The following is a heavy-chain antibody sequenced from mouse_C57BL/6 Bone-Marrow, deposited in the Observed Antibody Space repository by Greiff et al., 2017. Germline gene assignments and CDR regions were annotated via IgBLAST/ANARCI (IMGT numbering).Heavy chain of an antibody. D-gene: IGHD1-1*01. J-gene: IGHJ1*03. Sequence: VKLMESGAELARPGASVKLSCKASGYTFTSYGISWVKQRTGQGLEWIGEIYPRSGNTYYNEKFKGKATLTADKSSSTAYMELRSLTSEDSAVYFCARRENYYGRWYFDVWGTGTTVTVSS. V-gene: IGHV1-81*01. CDR2: IYPRSGNT. CDR3: ARRENYYGRWYFDV. CDR1: GYTFTSYG.